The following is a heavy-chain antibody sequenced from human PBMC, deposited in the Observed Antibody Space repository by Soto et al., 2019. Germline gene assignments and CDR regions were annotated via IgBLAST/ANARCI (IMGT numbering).Heavy chain of an antibody. D-gene: IGHD5-12*01. V-gene: IGHV3-48*02. CDR1: GFSFSTYD. J-gene: IGHJ6*02. Sequence: PGGSLRLSCAASGFSFSTYDMNWVRQAPGKGLEWVSYISGGSSRIFYADSVKGRFTISRDNAKNSLYLQMNSLRDEDTSVYYCARVIYGGWSTIKDYYYYAMDVWGQGTTVTVSS. CDR3: ARVIYGGWSTIKDYYYYAMDV. CDR2: ISGGSSRI.